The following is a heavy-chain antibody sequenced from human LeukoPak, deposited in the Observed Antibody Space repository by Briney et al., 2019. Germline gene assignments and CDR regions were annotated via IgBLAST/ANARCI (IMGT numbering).Heavy chain of an antibody. J-gene: IGHJ4*02. Sequence: GGSLRLSCTGSGFTFSTYGMNWVRQAPGRGPEWVAYIHSSSTPIYYADSVRGRFTISRDNAKNSLYLQMNSLRGEATAVYYCAREGYSGYNSHWGQGTLVTVSS. CDR1: GFTFSTYG. CDR3: AREGYSGYNSH. D-gene: IGHD5-12*01. CDR2: IHSSSTPI. V-gene: IGHV3-48*01.